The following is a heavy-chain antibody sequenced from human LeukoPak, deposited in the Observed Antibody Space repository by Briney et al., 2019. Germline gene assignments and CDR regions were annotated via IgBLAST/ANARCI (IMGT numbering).Heavy chain of an antibody. CDR3: ARISYTSDNDFDY. Sequence: GGSLRLSCAASGFTFSSYSMNWVRQAPGKGLEWVSYIGSSSSTIYYADSVKGRFTISRDNAKNSLYLHMNSLRAEDTAVYYCARISYTSDNDFDYWGQGTLVTVSS. J-gene: IGHJ4*02. D-gene: IGHD6-19*01. CDR1: GFTFSSYS. CDR2: IGSSSSTI. V-gene: IGHV3-48*01.